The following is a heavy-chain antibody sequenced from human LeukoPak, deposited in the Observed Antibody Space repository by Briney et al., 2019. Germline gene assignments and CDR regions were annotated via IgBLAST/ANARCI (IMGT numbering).Heavy chain of an antibody. Sequence: GGSLSHSCAASGFTFSSYWMHWVRQAPGKGLVWVSRINTDGSSTSYADSVKGRFTISRDNAKNTLYLQMNSLRAEDTAVYYCARALPQYTYYYDSSGYWARASDAFHIWDQGTMVTVSS. CDR2: INTDGSST. D-gene: IGHD3-22*01. CDR1: GFTFSSYW. J-gene: IGHJ3*02. CDR3: ARALPQYTYYYDSSGYWARASDAFHI. V-gene: IGHV3-74*01.